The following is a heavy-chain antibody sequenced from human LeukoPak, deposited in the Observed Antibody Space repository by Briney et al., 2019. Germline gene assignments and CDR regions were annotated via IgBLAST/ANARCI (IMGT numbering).Heavy chain of an antibody. CDR3: ASRMYSSSSRLNFDY. D-gene: IGHD6-6*01. V-gene: IGHV4-39*01. Sequence: PSETLSLTCTVPGGSICSSSYYWGWIRQPPGKGLEWIGSIYYSGSTYYNPSLKSRVTISVDTSKNQFSLKLSSVTAADTAVYYCASRMYSSSSRLNFDYWGQGTLVTVSS. J-gene: IGHJ4*02. CDR1: GGSICSSSYY. CDR2: IYYSGST.